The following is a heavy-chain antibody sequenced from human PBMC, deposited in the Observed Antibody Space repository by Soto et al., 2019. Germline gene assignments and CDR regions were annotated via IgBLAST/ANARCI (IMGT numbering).Heavy chain of an antibody. CDR1: GGPFSNYA. CDR3: ARDARRGQWLVPPGFDF. J-gene: IGHJ4*02. CDR2: IVPVFRTP. Sequence: QVHLVQSGAEVKKPGSSVKVSCKASGGPFSNYAISWVRQAPGQGLEWLGGIVPVFRTPNYADKFQGRLTVTADESTSTAYMELSSPTSEDTAMYFCARDARRGQWLVPPGFDFWGQGTLVIVSS. D-gene: IGHD6-19*01. V-gene: IGHV1-69*01.